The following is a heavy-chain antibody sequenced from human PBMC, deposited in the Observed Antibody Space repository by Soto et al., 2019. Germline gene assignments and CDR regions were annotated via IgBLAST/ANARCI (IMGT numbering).Heavy chain of an antibody. CDR1: GGSISSGGYY. Sequence: SETLSLTCTVSGGSISSGGYYWNWIRQHPGKGLEWIGYTYYSGNTYYNPSLKSRVTMSVDTSKNQFSLKLSSVTAADTAVYYCARDSGYYDSSGYRGGWFDPWGQGTLVTVSS. CDR3: ARDSGYYDSSGYRGGWFDP. CDR2: TYYSGNT. D-gene: IGHD3-22*01. V-gene: IGHV4-31*03. J-gene: IGHJ5*02.